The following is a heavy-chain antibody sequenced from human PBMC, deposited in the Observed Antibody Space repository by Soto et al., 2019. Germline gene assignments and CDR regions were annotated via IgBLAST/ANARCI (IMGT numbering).Heavy chain of an antibody. CDR2: MNPNSGNT. Sequence: GASVKVSCKASGYTFTSYDINWVRQATGQGLEWMGWMNPNSGNTGYAQKFQGRVTMTRNTSISTAYMELSSLRSEDTAVYYCARGGGYCSSTSCYAIEYYYYMDVWGKGTTVTVSS. CDR3: ARGGGYCSSTSCYAIEYYYYMDV. V-gene: IGHV1-8*01. D-gene: IGHD2-2*01. J-gene: IGHJ6*03. CDR1: GYTFTSYD.